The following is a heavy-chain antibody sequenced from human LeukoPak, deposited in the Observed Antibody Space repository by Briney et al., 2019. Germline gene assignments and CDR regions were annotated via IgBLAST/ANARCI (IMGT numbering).Heavy chain of an antibody. Sequence: SVKVSCKASGGTFSSYAISWVRQALGQGLEWMGGIMPIFGTANYAQKFQGRVTITADESTSTAYMELSSLRSEDTAVYYCATDCSSTSCYKDYYYYYMDVWGKGTTVTVSS. V-gene: IGHV1-69*13. CDR1: GGTFSSYA. CDR3: ATDCSSTSCYKDYYYYYMDV. D-gene: IGHD2-2*02. J-gene: IGHJ6*03. CDR2: IMPIFGTA.